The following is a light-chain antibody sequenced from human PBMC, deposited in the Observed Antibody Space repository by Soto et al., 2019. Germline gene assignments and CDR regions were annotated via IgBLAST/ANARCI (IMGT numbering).Light chain of an antibody. CDR2: AAS. V-gene: IGKV1-39*01. J-gene: IGKJ1*01. CDR1: QSISSY. Sequence: DIQMTQSPSSLSASVGDRVTITCRASQSISSYLNWYQQKPGKAPKLLISAASSLQSGVPSRFSGSGSGTDFTLTISSLQPENFATNYCKKSYSTPQKTFGQGTKVNIK. CDR3: KKSYSTPQKT.